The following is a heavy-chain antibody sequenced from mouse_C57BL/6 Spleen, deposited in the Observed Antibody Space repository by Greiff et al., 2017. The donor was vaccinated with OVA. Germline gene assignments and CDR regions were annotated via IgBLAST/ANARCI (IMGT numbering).Heavy chain of an antibody. CDR1: GYTFTDYE. J-gene: IGHJ2*01. CDR3: TRGITTVVEYYFDY. Sequence: QVQLQQSGAELVRPGASVTLSCKASGYTFTDYEMHWVKQTPVHGLEWIGAIDPETGGTAYNQKFKGKAILTADKSSSTAYMELRSLTSEDSAVYYCTRGITTVVEYYFDYWGQGTTRTVSS. CDR2: IDPETGGT. D-gene: IGHD1-1*01. V-gene: IGHV1-15*01.